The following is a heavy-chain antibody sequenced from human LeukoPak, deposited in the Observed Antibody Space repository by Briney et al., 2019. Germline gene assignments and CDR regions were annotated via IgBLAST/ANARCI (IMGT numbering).Heavy chain of an antibody. D-gene: IGHD2-2*01. CDR2: IWYDGSNK. Sequence: PGGSLRLSCAASGFTFSSYGMHWVRQAPGKGLEWVAVIWYDGSNKYYADSVKGRFTISRDNSKNTLYLQMNSLRAEDTAVYYCASERVVVVVPAAMEYYYYGMDVWGKGTTVTVSS. CDR3: ASERVVVVVPAAMEYYYYGMDV. V-gene: IGHV3-33*01. CDR1: GFTFSSYG. J-gene: IGHJ6*04.